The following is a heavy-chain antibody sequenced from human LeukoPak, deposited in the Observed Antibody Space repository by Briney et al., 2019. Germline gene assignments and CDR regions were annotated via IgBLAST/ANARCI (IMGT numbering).Heavy chain of an antibody. Sequence: GESLKISCEGSGYTFTSYWIGWVRQMPGKGLEWMGIIYPADSDTRYSPSFQGQVTISADKSTSTAYLQWGSLKASDTAMYYCARSMIRGSSGAFDIWGQGTMVTVSS. J-gene: IGHJ3*02. CDR3: ARSMIRGSSGAFDI. D-gene: IGHD3-10*01. CDR2: IYPADSDT. CDR1: GYTFTSYW. V-gene: IGHV5-51*01.